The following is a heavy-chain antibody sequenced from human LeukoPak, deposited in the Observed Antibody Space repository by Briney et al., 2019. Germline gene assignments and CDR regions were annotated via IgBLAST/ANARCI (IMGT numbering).Heavy chain of an antibody. J-gene: IGHJ4*02. Sequence: GGSLRLSCAASGFTFDDYAMHWVRQVPGQGLEWVSGISWNSGSIGYADSVKGRFTISRDNAKNTLYLQMNSLRAEDTAVYYCARAGRGLRYFDWLTYDYWGQGTLVTVSS. CDR1: GFTFDDYA. CDR2: ISWNSGSI. D-gene: IGHD3-9*01. V-gene: IGHV3-9*01. CDR3: ARAGRGLRYFDWLTYDY.